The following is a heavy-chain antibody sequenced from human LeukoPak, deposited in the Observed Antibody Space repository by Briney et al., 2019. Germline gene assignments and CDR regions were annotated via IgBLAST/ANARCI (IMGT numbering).Heavy chain of an antibody. D-gene: IGHD3-10*01. CDR3: ARRFGETISGY. CDR1: GFTFSSYS. V-gene: IGHV3-48*04. Sequence: GGSLRLSCAASGFTFSSYSMNWVRQAPGKGLEWVSYISSSSSTIYYADSVKGRFTISRDNAKNSLYLQMNGLRAEDTAVYYCARRFGETISGYWGQGTLVTVSS. CDR2: ISSSSSTI. J-gene: IGHJ4*02.